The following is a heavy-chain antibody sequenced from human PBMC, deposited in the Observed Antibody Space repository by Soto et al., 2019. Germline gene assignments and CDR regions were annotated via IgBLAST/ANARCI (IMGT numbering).Heavy chain of an antibody. V-gene: IGHV1-2*02. CDR3: ARESGGATATLDYYYFYMDV. J-gene: IGHJ6*03. Sequence: QVQLVQSGAEVEKPGASVTVSCKASGYSFSQYYLHWVRQAPGQGPEWMGWINPNSGATKYAQKFQGRVPMTRDTSVRTAFMELKWLQSDDTAVYYCARESGGATATLDYYYFYMDVWGRGTMVTVSS. D-gene: IGHD5-12*01. CDR2: INPNSGAT. CDR1: GYSFSQYY.